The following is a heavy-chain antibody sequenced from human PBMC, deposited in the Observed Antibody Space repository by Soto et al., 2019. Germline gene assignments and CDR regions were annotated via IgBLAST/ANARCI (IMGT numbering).Heavy chain of an antibody. V-gene: IGHV3-23*01. Sequence: GGSLRLSCAASGFTFGDYGMTWVRQAPGKGLEWVSAISGSGGSTFYAESLGGRFTITRDNSMNILYLQMTKLRAGDTAIYYCAKSSSASHRDSPEFWGRGTLVTVSS. D-gene: IGHD2-21*01. J-gene: IGHJ4*02. CDR2: ISGSGGST. CDR3: AKSSSASHRDSPEF. CDR1: GFTFGDYG.